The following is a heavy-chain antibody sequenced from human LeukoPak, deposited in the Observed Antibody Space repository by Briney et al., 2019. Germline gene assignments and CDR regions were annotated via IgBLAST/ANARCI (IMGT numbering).Heavy chain of an antibody. J-gene: IGHJ4*02. Sequence: GGSLRLSCAASGFTVSSNYMSWVRQAPGKGLEWVSVIYSGGSTYYADSVKGRFTISRDNSKNTLYLQMNGLRAEDTAVYYCARSLAYGSGSYPLSVSFDYWGQGTLVTVSS. CDR3: ARSLAYGSGSYPLSVSFDY. D-gene: IGHD3-10*01. V-gene: IGHV3-53*01. CDR1: GFTVSSNY. CDR2: IYSGGST.